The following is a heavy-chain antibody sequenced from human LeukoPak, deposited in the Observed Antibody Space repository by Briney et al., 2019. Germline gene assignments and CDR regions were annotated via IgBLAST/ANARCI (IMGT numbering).Heavy chain of an antibody. Sequence: PSETLSLTCAVSGGSISSGGYSWSWIRQPPGKGLEWIGYIYHSGSTYYNPSLKSRVTISVDRSKNQFSLKLSSVTAADTAVYYCAKLVYSSSWDAFYEFDYWGQGTLVTVSS. V-gene: IGHV4-30-2*01. D-gene: IGHD6-13*01. CDR2: IYHSGST. J-gene: IGHJ4*02. CDR1: GGSISSGGYS. CDR3: AKLVYSSSWDAFYEFDY.